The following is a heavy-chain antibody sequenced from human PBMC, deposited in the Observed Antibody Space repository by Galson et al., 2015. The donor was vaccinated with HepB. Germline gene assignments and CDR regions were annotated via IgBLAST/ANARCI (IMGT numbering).Heavy chain of an antibody. V-gene: IGHV4-34*01. CDR3: ARGGVGYYDGGAYSF. D-gene: IGHD3-22*01. J-gene: IGHJ4*02. Sequence: LSLTCAVYDGSFSGYYWTWIRQPPGKGLEWIGEINHRGITNYNPSLASRATISVDTSKNQLFLKLSSVTTADTAVYYCARGGVGYYDGGAYSFWGQGTLVTVSS. CDR1: DGSFSGYY. CDR2: INHRGIT.